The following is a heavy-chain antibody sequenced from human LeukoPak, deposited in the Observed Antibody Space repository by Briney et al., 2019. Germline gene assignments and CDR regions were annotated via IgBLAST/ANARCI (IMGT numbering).Heavy chain of an antibody. J-gene: IGHJ4*02. CDR3: ARARPYDFWSGYLYYFDY. CDR2: IYYSGST. D-gene: IGHD3-3*01. V-gene: IGHV4-59*01. Sequence: SETLSLTCTVSGGSISSYYWSWIRQPPGRGLEWIGYIYYSGSTNYNPSLKSRVTISVDTSKNQFSLKLSSVTAADTAVYYCARARPYDFWSGYLYYFDYWGQGTLVTVSS. CDR1: GGSISSYY.